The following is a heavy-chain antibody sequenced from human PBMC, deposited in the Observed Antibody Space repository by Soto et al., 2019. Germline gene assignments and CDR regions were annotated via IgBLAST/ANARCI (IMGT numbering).Heavy chain of an antibody. D-gene: IGHD1-26*01. J-gene: IGHJ4*02. CDR3: ARREIQGPIDY. CDR1: GGSISSGHW. V-gene: IGHV4-4*02. CDR2: IYHSGTT. Sequence: SETLSLTCAVSGGSISSGHWWSWVRQPPGKGLEWIGEIYHSGTTKYNPSLKSRVTISVDKSKNQFSLKLTSVTAVDTAVYYCARREIQGPIDYWGQGTLVTVSS.